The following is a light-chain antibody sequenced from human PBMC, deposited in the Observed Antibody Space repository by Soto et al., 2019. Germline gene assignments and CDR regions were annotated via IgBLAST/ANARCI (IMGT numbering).Light chain of an antibody. V-gene: IGKV3-20*01. Sequence: IVLTQSPATPSLSPGERATLSCRASETVTNNYLAWYQRKPGQAPRHLIYGASYRATDIPYRFSGSGSGTDFTLTIARLEADDFAVYIWQQYGSTPPTFVLGTKVEI. CDR3: QQYGSTPPT. CDR2: GAS. CDR1: ETVTNNY. J-gene: IGKJ1*01.